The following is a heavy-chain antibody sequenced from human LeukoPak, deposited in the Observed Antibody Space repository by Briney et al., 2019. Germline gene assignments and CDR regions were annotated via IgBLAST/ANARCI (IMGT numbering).Heavy chain of an antibody. Sequence: PGGSLRLSCAASGLTFSSYWMSWVRQAPGKGREWVANIKQDGSEKYYVDSVKGRFTISRDNAKNSLYLQMNSLRAEDAAVYYCASHGDYLPDYFDYWGQGTLVTVSS. J-gene: IGHJ4*02. CDR2: IKQDGSEK. CDR1: GLTFSSYW. D-gene: IGHD4-17*01. CDR3: ASHGDYLPDYFDY. V-gene: IGHV3-7*01.